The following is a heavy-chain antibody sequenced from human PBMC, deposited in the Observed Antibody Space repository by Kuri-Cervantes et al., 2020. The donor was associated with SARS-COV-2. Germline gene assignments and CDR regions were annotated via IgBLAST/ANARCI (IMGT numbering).Heavy chain of an antibody. CDR3: ARGRGVQWDTFDI. J-gene: IGHJ3*02. V-gene: IGHV1-2*02. CDR1: GYTFTGYY. CDR2: INPNSGGT. D-gene: IGHD1-26*01. Sequence: ASVRVSCKASGYTFTGYYMHWVRQAPGQGLEWMGWINPNSGGTNYAQKFQGRVTMTRDTSISTAYMELSRLRSDDTAVYYCARGRGVQWDTFDIWGQGTMVTVSS.